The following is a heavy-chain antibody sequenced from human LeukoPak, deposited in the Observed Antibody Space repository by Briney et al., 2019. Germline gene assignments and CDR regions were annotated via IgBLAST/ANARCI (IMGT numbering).Heavy chain of an antibody. Sequence: GGSLRLSCAASGFTVSTNYMSWVRQAPGKGLEWVSVLYHGGSTYYADSVKGRFTISRDNAKNSLYLQMNSLRAEDTAVYYCASIDSSGYYPDYWGQGTLVTVSS. CDR2: LYHGGST. V-gene: IGHV3-53*01. CDR3: ASIDSSGYYPDY. CDR1: GFTVSTNY. D-gene: IGHD3-22*01. J-gene: IGHJ4*02.